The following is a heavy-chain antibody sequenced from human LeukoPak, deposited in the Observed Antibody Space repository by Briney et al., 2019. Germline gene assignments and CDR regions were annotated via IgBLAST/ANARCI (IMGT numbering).Heavy chain of an antibody. V-gene: IGHV4-59*01. CDR2: GHSSGST. Sequence: SETLSLTCIVSDDSISTYYFNWTRQPPGKGLEWIGFGHSSGSTFYNPSLNSRVTLSVDTSKNQFSLKLTSVTAADTAMYYCARWGEASALRVHAFDIWGQGTMVTVSS. J-gene: IGHJ3*02. CDR3: ARWGEASALRVHAFDI. D-gene: IGHD3-10*01. CDR1: DDSISTYY.